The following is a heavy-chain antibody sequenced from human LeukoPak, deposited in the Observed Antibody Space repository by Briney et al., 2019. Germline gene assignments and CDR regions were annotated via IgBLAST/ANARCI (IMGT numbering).Heavy chain of an antibody. CDR3: ARGLPLYCSSTSCYAPGSDWFDP. V-gene: IGHV4-34*01. CDR1: GGSFSGYY. Sequence: SETLSLTCAVYGGSFSGYYWSWIRQPPGKGLEWIGEINHSGSTNYNPSLKSRVTISVDTSKNQFSLKLSSVTAADTAVYYCARGLPLYCSSTSCYAPGSDWFDPWAREPWSPSPQ. CDR2: INHSGST. D-gene: IGHD2-2*01. J-gene: IGHJ5*02.